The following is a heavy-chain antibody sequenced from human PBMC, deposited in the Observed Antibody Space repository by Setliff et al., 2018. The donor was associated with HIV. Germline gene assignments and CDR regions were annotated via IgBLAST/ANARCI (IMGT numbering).Heavy chain of an antibody. V-gene: IGHV4-39*01. CDR2: VHYSGST. CDR1: GGSISSSGPGYY. Sequence: NPSETLSLTCTVSGGSISSSGPGYYWGWVRQPPGGGLEWIGSVHYSGSTYYNPPLRSRVTISVDTSKNQVSLRLTSMTAADTAVYYCARTQPDTIFGVVTFDYWGQGKMVTVSS. J-gene: IGHJ4*02. D-gene: IGHD3-3*01. CDR3: ARTQPDTIFGVVTFDY.